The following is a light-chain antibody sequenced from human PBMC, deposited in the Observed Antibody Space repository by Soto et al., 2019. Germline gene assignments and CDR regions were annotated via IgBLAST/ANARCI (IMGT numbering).Light chain of an antibody. Sequence: QAVVTQPRSVSGSPGQSVTISCTGTSSDVGAYNYVSWYQHHPGKAPKYMIYDVSKRPSGVPDRFSGSKSGNTASLTISGLQAEDEADYYCCSYAGTYSYVFGTGTQLTVL. CDR2: DVS. CDR1: SSDVGAYNY. V-gene: IGLV2-11*01. J-gene: IGLJ1*01. CDR3: CSYAGTYSYV.